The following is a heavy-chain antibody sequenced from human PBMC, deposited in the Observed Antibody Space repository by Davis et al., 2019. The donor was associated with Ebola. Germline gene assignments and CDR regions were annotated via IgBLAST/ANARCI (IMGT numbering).Heavy chain of an antibody. J-gene: IGHJ2*01. CDR2: ISYDGSNK. D-gene: IGHD1-14*01. V-gene: IGHV3-30*04. CDR3: ARDLPGGDWYFDL. CDR1: GFTSTSYA. Sequence: GGSLRLSCAASGFTSTSYAMHCVRQAPGKGLEWVAVISYDGSNKYYADSVKSRFTISRDKSKNTLYLQMSSLRAEDTAVYCWARDLPGGDWYFDLWGRGTLVTVSS.